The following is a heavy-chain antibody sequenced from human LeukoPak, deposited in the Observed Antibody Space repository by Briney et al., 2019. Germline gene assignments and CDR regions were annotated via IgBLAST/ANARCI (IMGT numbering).Heavy chain of an antibody. Sequence: GGSLRLSCAASAFTLSSYWMHWVRQAPGQGPVWVSRISSDASITNYADSVKGRFTISRDDAKNTLYLQMNSLRVEDTAVYHCARAYGSGYVYWGQGTLVTVSS. CDR1: AFTLSSYW. J-gene: IGHJ4*02. CDR2: ISSDASIT. CDR3: ARAYGSGYVY. D-gene: IGHD3-10*01. V-gene: IGHV3-74*01.